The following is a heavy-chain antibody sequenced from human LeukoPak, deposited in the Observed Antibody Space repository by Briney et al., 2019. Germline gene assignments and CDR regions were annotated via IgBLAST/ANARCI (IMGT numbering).Heavy chain of an antibody. CDR2: SSTSSSYI. V-gene: IGHV3-21*01. J-gene: IGHJ2*01. D-gene: IGHD1-26*01. CDR3: ARDPENVSGSHSHFDL. Sequence: GGSLRLSCAASGFTFSSYEMNWVRQAPGKGLEWVSSSSTSSSYIYYADSVRGRFTISRDNAKNSLYLQMNSLRAEDTAVYYCARDPENVSGSHSHFDLWGRGTLVTVSS. CDR1: GFTFSSYE.